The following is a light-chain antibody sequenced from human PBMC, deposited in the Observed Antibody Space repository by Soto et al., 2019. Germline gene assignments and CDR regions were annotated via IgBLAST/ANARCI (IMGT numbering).Light chain of an antibody. CDR2: ENN. J-gene: IGLJ1*01. V-gene: IGLV1-40*01. CDR3: QSYDSSLSGYV. Sequence: QSVLTQPPSVSEAPGQRVTISCTGSRSNIGAGYEAHWYQQVPGTAPKLLIYENNKRPSGVPDRFSGSKSGTSASLAITGLQAEDEAEYYCQSYDSSLSGYVFGTGTKLTVL. CDR1: RSNIGAGYE.